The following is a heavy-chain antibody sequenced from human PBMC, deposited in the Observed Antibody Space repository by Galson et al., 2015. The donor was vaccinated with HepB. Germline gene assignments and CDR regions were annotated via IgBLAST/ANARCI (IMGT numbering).Heavy chain of an antibody. CDR1: GFTFSSYW. J-gene: IGHJ4*02. D-gene: IGHD3-10*01. CDR2: INSDGGST. Sequence: SLRLSCAASGFTFSSYWMHWVRQAPGKGLVWVSRINSDGGSTSYADSVKGRFTVSRDNAKNTLYLHMNSLRAEDTAVYYCARDNYGSGSLIDYWGQGTLVTVSS. CDR3: ARDNYGSGSLIDY. V-gene: IGHV3-74*01.